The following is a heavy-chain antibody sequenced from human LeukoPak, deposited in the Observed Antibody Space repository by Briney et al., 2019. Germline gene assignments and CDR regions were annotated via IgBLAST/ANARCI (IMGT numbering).Heavy chain of an antibody. Sequence: SETLSLTCTVSGDSISTSKSYWGWIRQPPLKGLEWIGSIYYTGNTYYNPSLKSRVTISVDTSKNQFSLKLSSVTAADTAVYYCARRAIVGATNPRGAFDIWGQGTMVTVSS. CDR3: ARRAIVGATNPRGAFDI. CDR2: IYYTGNT. V-gene: IGHV4-39*01. J-gene: IGHJ3*02. CDR1: GDSISTSKSY. D-gene: IGHD1-26*01.